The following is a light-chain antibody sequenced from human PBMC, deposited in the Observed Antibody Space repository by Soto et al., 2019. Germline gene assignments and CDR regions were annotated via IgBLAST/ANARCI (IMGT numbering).Light chain of an antibody. V-gene: IGKV3-11*01. CDR1: QSVSSY. J-gene: IGKJ2*01. CDR2: DAS. Sequence: EIVLTQSPATLSLSPGERATLSCRASQSVSSYLAWYQQKPGQAPRLLIYDASTRATSIPARFSGSGSGTDFTLTISSLEPEDFAFYYCQQRSNWPPYTFGQGTKLEIK. CDR3: QQRSNWPPYT.